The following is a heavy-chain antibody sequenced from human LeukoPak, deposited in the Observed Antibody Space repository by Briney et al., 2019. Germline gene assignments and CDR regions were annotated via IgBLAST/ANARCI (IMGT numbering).Heavy chain of an antibody. CDR3: ARGYDAFDI. CDR2: INHSGST. Sequence: PSETLSLTCAVYGGSFSGYYWSWIRQPPGKGLGWTGEINHSGSTNYNPSLKSRVTISVDTSKNQFSLKLSSVTAADTAVYYCARGYDAFDIWGQGTMVTVSS. V-gene: IGHV4-34*01. J-gene: IGHJ3*02. CDR1: GGSFSGYY.